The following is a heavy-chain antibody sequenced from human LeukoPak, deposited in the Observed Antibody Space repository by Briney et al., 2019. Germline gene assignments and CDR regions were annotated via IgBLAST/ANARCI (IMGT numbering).Heavy chain of an antibody. V-gene: IGHV3-23*01. J-gene: IGHJ4*02. CDR1: GFTFDNYG. CDR3: AKDVTAMVTYDY. D-gene: IGHD5-18*01. Sequence: GGSLRLSCAASGFTFDNYGMSWVRQAPGKGLEWVSAISGSGGSTYYADSVKGRFTISRDNSKNTLYLQMNSLRAEDTAVYYCAKDVTAMVTYDYWGQGTLVTVSS. CDR2: ISGSGGST.